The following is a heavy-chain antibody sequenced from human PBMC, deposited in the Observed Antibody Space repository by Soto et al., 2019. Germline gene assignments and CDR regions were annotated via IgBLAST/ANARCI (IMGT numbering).Heavy chain of an antibody. D-gene: IGHD3-10*01. CDR1: GFTFSSYG. J-gene: IGHJ5*02. CDR2: IWYDGSNK. Sequence: GGSLRLSCAASGFTFSSYGMHWVRQAPGKGLEWVAVIWYDGSNKYYADSVKGRFTISRDNSKNTLYLQMNSLRAEDTAVYYCASRRRFGELFLRIRWFDPWGQGTLVTVSS. CDR3: ASRRRFGELFLRIRWFDP. V-gene: IGHV3-33*01.